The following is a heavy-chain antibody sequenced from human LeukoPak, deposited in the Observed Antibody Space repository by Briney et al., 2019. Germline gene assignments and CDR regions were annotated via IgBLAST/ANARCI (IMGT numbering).Heavy chain of an antibody. Sequence: GGSLRLSCAPSGFTFSSYTMNWVRQAPGKGLEWVSSISSSSRYIYYADSVKGRFTISRDNAENSLYLQMNSLRAEDTAVYYCAGDYEGNLAFDIWGQGTMVTVSS. D-gene: IGHD4-23*01. V-gene: IGHV3-21*01. CDR3: AGDYEGNLAFDI. J-gene: IGHJ3*02. CDR2: ISSSSRYI. CDR1: GFTFSSYT.